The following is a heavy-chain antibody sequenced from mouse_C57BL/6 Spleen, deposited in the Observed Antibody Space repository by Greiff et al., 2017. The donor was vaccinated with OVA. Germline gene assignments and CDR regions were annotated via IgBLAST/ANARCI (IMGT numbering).Heavy chain of an antibody. V-gene: IGHV14-1*01. Sequence: VQLQQSGAELVRPGASVKLSCTASGFNIKDYYMHWVKQRPEQGLEWIGRIDPEDGDTEYAPKFQGKATMTADTSSNKAYLQLSSLTSEDTAVYYGTPRWLLDYYAMDYWGQGTSVTVSS. D-gene: IGHD2-3*01. CDR2: IDPEDGDT. J-gene: IGHJ4*01. CDR1: GFNIKDYY. CDR3: TPRWLLDYYAMDY.